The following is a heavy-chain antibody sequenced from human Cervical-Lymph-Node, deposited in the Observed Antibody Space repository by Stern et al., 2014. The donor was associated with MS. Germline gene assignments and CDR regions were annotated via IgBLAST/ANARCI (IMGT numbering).Heavy chain of an antibody. D-gene: IGHD2-15*01. CDR3: ARDEGISWPFDY. CDR2: TNPSSSNT. Sequence: VQLVQSGAEVKKPGASVKVSCKASGCTFTNYYLNWVRQAPGQGLEWMGMTNPSSSNTTYAQKFQGRVTMTRDTSTTTVYMELSSLTSEDTAVYYCARDEGISWPFDYWGQGTLVTVSS. J-gene: IGHJ4*01. V-gene: IGHV1-46*01. CDR1: GCTFTNYY.